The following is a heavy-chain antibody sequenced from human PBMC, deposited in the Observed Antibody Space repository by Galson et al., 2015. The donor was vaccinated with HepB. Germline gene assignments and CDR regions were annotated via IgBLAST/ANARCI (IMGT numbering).Heavy chain of an antibody. D-gene: IGHD2-2*01. CDR2: IWYDGSNK. CDR3: ARDPSTGVVVVPAAMNPDY. V-gene: IGHV3-33*08. J-gene: IGHJ4*02. CDR1: GFTFSSYG. Sequence: SLRLSCAASGFTFSSYGMHWVRQAPGKGLEWVAVIWYDGSNKYYADSVKGRFTISRDNSKNTLYLQMNSLRAEDTAVYYCARDPSTGVVVVPAAMNPDYWGQGTLVTVSS.